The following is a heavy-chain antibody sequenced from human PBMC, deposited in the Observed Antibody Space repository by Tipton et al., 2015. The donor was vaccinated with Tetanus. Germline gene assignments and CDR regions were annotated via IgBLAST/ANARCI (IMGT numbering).Heavy chain of an antibody. CDR1: GFTFSSYA. J-gene: IGHJ4*02. CDR2: ISYDGSNK. V-gene: IGHV3-30*04. CDR3: ARGSYYYDSSGYLSGDY. D-gene: IGHD3-22*01. Sequence: QLVQSGGGVVQPGRSLRLSCAASGFTFSSYAMHWVRQAPGKGLEWVAVISYDGSNKYYADSVKGRFTISRDNSKNTLYLQMNSLRAEDTAVYYCARGSYYYDSSGYLSGDYWGQGTLVTVSS.